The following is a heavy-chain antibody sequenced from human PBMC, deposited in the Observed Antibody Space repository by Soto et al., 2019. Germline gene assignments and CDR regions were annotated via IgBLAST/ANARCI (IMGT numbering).Heavy chain of an antibody. Sequence: GGSLRLSCVASGFTFRSYEMDWLRHVPGRGLEWVAYIDETSATTHFANSVRGRFTISRDNAKNSLYLEMNSLSAEDSAVYYCAREHCRDGVCADAFDLCGQGTMLTVSS. CDR3: AREHCRDGVCADAFDL. CDR2: IDETSATT. CDR1: GFTFRSYE. V-gene: IGHV3-48*01. J-gene: IGHJ3*01. D-gene: IGHD2-8*02.